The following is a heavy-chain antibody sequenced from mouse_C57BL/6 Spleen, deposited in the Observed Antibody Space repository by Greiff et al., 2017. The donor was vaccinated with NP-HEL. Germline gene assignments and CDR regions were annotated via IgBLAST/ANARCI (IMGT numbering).Heavy chain of an antibody. CDR2: ISNGGGST. CDR3: ARIYDGYLDY. CDR1: GFTFSDYY. D-gene: IGHD2-3*01. V-gene: IGHV5-12*01. Sequence: VQLVESGGGLVQPGGSLKLSCAASGFTFSDYYMYWVRQTPEKRLEWVAYISNGGGSTYYPDTVEGRFTISRDNAKNTLYLQMSRLKSEDTAMYYGARIYDGYLDYWGQGTTLTVSS. J-gene: IGHJ2*01.